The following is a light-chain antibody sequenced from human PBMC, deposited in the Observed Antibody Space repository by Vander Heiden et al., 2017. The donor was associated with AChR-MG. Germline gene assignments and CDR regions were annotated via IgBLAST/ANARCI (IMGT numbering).Light chain of an antibody. Sequence: SYELTQPLSVSVALGQTARLTCWGNNIGNKNVHWYQPKPGQSLVLVIYRNSNRPAGIPERCSGSNSGNTATLTISRTQAGDEADYDCQVWDSSAEIFDGGTKLTVL. V-gene: IGLV3-9*01. CDR3: QVWDSSAEI. J-gene: IGLJ2*01. CDR1: NIGNKN. CDR2: RNS.